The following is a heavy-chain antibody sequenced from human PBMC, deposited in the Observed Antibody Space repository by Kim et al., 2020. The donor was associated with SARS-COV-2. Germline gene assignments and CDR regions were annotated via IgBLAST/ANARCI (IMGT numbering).Heavy chain of an antibody. CDR2: INTNTGNP. CDR1: GYTFTSYA. CDR3: ARDPGVSTSFGMVIRSPNCNVTAV. Sequence: ASVKVSCKASGYTFTSYAMNWVRQAPGQGLEWMGWINTNTGNPTYAQGFTGRFVFSLDTSVSTAYLQISSLKAEDTAVYYCARDPGVSTSFGMVIRSPNCNVTAVWRQGPMVTVAS. D-gene: IGHD3-3*01. J-gene: IGHJ4*01. V-gene: IGHV7-4-1*02.